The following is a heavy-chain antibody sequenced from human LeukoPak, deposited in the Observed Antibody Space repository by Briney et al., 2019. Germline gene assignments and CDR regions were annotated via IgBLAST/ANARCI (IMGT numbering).Heavy chain of an antibody. CDR3: VGIVVVPAATRGAFDI. CDR2: IYSGGST. J-gene: IGHJ3*02. Sequence: GGSLRLSCAASGFTVSSNYMSWVRQAPGKGLEWVSVIYSGGSTYYADSVKGRFTISRDNSRNTLYLQMSSLRAEDTAVYYCVGIVVVPAATRGAFDIWGQGTMVTVSS. CDR1: GFTVSSNY. V-gene: IGHV3-53*01. D-gene: IGHD2-2*01.